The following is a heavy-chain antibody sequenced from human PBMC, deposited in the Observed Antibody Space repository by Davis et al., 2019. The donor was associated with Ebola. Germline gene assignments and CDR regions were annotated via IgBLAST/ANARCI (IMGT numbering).Heavy chain of an antibody. V-gene: IGHV3-7*03. J-gene: IGHJ5*02. CDR2: IKQDGSEK. Sequence: GGSLRLSCAASGFTFSDYYMSWVRQAPGKGLEWVANIKQDGSEKYYVDSVKGRFSISRDNAKNSLYLQMNSLRAEDTAVYYCARGRHGENWFDPWGQGTLVTVSS. CDR3: ARGRHGENWFDP. D-gene: IGHD3-10*01. CDR1: GFTFSDYY.